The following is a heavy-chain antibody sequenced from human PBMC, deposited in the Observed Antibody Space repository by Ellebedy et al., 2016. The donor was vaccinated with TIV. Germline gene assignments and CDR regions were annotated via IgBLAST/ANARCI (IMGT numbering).Heavy chain of an antibody. CDR2: IDYSGVT. CDR1: GGSVRGYY. D-gene: IGHD2-15*01. CDR3: ARDGVDGMDV. V-gene: IGHV4-59*02. J-gene: IGHJ6*02. Sequence: PGGSLRLSCAVSGGSVRGYYWTWIRQSPGKGLEWIGNIDYSGVTKYNPSLKSQVTISLDRSKNQLSLKLRFASAADTAGYYCARDGVDGMDVWGQGTTVAVSS.